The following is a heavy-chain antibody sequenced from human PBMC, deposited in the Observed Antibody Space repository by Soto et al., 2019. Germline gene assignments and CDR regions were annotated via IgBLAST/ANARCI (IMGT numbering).Heavy chain of an antibody. V-gene: IGHV1-46*01. J-gene: IGHJ6*02. D-gene: IGHD5-12*01. CDR1: GYTFTSYY. CDR2: INPSGGST. Sequence: GASVKVSCKASGYTFTSYYMHWVRQAPGQGLEWMGIINPSGGSTSYAQKFQGRVTMTRDTSTSTVYMELSSLRSEDTAVYYCARXSSVATIMVHYYYGMDVWGQGTTVTVSS. CDR3: ARXSSVATIMVHYYYGMDV.